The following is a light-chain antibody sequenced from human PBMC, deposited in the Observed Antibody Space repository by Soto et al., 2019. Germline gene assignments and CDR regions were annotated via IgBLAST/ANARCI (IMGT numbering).Light chain of an antibody. Sequence: QSVLTQPPSASGSPGQSVTISCTGTSSDVGGYNFVSWYQQHPGKAPKFMIYEVTKRPSGVPDRFSGSKSDNTASLTVSGLQAEDEADYYCSSYAGGIKWVFGGGTQLTVL. J-gene: IGLJ7*01. CDR2: EVT. CDR3: SSYAGGIKWV. CDR1: SSDVGGYNF. V-gene: IGLV2-8*01.